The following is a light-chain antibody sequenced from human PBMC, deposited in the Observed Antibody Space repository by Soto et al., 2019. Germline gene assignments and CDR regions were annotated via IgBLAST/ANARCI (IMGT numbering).Light chain of an antibody. CDR1: QAITNN. CDR3: QQVKSYPRT. J-gene: IGKJ4*01. CDR2: EES. V-gene: IGKV1-9*01. Sequence: DTHLTQSPSSLSASVGDRVTITCRASQAITNNLAWYQQKPGNPPKLLIYEESTLHSGVPSRFSGRKVGTQFILTIDSLQPEDFATYYCQQVKSYPRTFGGGTKVEIK.